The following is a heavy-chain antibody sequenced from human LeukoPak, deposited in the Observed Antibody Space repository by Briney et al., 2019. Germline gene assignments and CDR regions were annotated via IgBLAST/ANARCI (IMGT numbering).Heavy chain of an antibody. D-gene: IGHD6-13*01. J-gene: IGHJ4*02. CDR3: AKVTNIAAKVPNYFDY. CDR1: GFTFSSYW. Sequence: GRSLRLSCAASGFTFSSYWMHWVRQVPGKGLEWVSAISGSGGSTYYADSVKGRFTISRDNSKNTLYLQMNSLRAEDTAVYYCAKVTNIAAKVPNYFDYWGQGTLVTVSS. V-gene: IGHV3-23*01. CDR2: ISGSGGST.